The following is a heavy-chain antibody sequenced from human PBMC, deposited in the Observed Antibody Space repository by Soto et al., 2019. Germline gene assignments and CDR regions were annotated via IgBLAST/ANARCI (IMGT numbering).Heavy chain of an antibody. Sequence: PSEPLSLTCTVSGGSIGRYYWSWIGQPPGKGLEWIGYIYYSGSTNYNPSLKSRVTISVDTSKNQFSLKLSSVTAADTAVYYCATSPRRYGDGYCYGMYVWGQGTTVTVSS. CDR2: IYYSGST. CDR3: ATSPRRYGDGYCYGMYV. D-gene: IGHD2-21*02. J-gene: IGHJ6*02. CDR1: GGSIGRYY. V-gene: IGHV4-59*01.